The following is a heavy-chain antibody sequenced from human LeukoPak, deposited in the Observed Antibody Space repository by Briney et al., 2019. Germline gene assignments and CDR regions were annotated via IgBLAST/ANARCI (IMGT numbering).Heavy chain of an antibody. CDR1: GFTFSSYE. J-gene: IGHJ6*04. Sequence: GGSLRLSCAAPGFTFSSYEMNWVRQAPGKGLEGISYISGSGGTIYYADSVKGRFTISRDNAKNSLYLQMNTLRAEDTAVYYCARDRGSTSYYYYDMDVWGKGTSVTVSS. CDR2: ISGSGGTI. CDR3: ARDRGSTSYYYYDMDV. V-gene: IGHV3-48*03. D-gene: IGHD2-2*01.